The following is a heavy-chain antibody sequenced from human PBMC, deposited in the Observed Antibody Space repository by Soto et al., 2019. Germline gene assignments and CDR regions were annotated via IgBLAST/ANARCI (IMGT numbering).Heavy chain of an antibody. Sequence: QVQLVESGGGVLQPGMSLRLSCVASGFPLRSFGVHWVRQAPGKGLDWVAFISFHEIDKYYADSVKGRFTISKDNSKNTLYLEMNSLRPEDTAVYYCARGDRDVDYWGRGTLLTVSS. CDR1: GFPLRSFG. CDR3: ARGDRDVDY. J-gene: IGHJ4*02. V-gene: IGHV3-30*03. CDR2: ISFHEIDK.